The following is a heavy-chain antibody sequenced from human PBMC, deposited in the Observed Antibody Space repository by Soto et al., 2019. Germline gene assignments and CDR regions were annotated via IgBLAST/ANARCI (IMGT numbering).Heavy chain of an antibody. CDR3: AKESGGYDSSTRYGLDV. J-gene: IGHJ6*02. CDR1: GGSINTAGYY. Sequence: PSETLSLTCSVSGGSINTAGYYWTWIRQQPGKGLEWIGYIYYSGSRDYNPSLKSRVSMSVDASKNQFSLNLTSVTAADTAVYYCAKESGGYDSSTRYGLDVWGQGTTVTVSS. CDR2: IYYSGSR. D-gene: IGHD6-25*01. V-gene: IGHV4-31*03.